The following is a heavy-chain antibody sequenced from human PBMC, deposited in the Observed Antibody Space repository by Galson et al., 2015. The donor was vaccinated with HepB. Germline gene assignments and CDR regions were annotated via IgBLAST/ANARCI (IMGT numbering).Heavy chain of an antibody. CDR2: INPSGGST. D-gene: IGHD3-22*01. J-gene: IGHJ4*02. CDR1: GYTFTSYY. Sequence: SVKVSCKASGYTFTSYYMHWVRQAPGQGLEWMGIINPSGGSTSYAQKFQGRVTMTRDTSTSTVYMELSSLRSEDTAVYYCARDQHGYYDSSGYYSYFDYWGQGTLVTVSS. CDR3: ARDQHGYYDSSGYYSYFDY. V-gene: IGHV1-46*01.